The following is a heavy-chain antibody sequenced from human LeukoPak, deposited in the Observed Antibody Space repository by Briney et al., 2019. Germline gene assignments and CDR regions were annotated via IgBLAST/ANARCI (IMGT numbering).Heavy chain of an antibody. CDR3: ARGRSATPPVDY. Sequence: RRASVKVSCKASGYTFTGYYMHWVRQAPGQGLEWMGWINPNSGGTNYVQKFQGWVTMTRDTSISTAYMELSRLRSDDTAVYYCARGRSATPPVDYWGQGTLVTVSS. CDR2: INPNSGGT. J-gene: IGHJ4*02. D-gene: IGHD3-10*01. V-gene: IGHV1-2*04. CDR1: GYTFTGYY.